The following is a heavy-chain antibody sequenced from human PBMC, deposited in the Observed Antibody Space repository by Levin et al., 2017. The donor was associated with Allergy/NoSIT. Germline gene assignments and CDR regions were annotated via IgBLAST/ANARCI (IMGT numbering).Heavy chain of an antibody. CDR3: ARQGVVVPVYDAFDI. CDR2: ISYDGSNK. V-gene: IGHV3-30-3*01. J-gene: IGHJ3*02. CDR1: GFTFSSYA. Sequence: GGSLRLSCAASGFTFSSYAMHWVRQAPGKGLEWVAVISYDGSNKYYADSVKGRFTISRDNSKNTLYLQMNSLRAEDTAVYYCARQGVVVPVYDAFDIWGQGTMVTVSS. D-gene: IGHD2-2*01.